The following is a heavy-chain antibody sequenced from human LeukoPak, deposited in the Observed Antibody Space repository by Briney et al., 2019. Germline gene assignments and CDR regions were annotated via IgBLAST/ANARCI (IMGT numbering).Heavy chain of an antibody. CDR3: ARGGDYYDSSGPSDY. D-gene: IGHD3-22*01. CDR2: ISAYNGNT. V-gene: IGHV1-18*01. CDR1: GYTFTSYG. J-gene: IGHJ4*02. Sequence: GASVKVSCKASGYTFTSYGISWVRQAPGQGLEWMGWISAYNGNTNYAQKLQGRVTMTTDTSTSTAYMELRSLRSDDTAVYYCARGGDYYDSSGPSDYWGQGTLVTVSS.